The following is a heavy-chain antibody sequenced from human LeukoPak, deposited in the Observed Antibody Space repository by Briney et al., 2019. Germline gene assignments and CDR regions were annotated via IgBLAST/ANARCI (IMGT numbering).Heavy chain of an antibody. J-gene: IGHJ5*02. Sequence: ASVKVSCKASGYTFTGYYMHWVRQAPGQGLEWMGWINPNSGGTNHAQKFQGRVTMTRDTSISTAYMELSRLRSDDTAVYYCARDLGQQLALYNWFDPWGQGTLVTVSS. D-gene: IGHD6-13*01. CDR2: INPNSGGT. CDR3: ARDLGQQLALYNWFDP. CDR1: GYTFTGYY. V-gene: IGHV1-2*02.